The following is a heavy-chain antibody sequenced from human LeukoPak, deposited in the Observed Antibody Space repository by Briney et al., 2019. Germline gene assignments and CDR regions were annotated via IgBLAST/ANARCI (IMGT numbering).Heavy chain of an antibody. CDR1: GGTFSGYY. J-gene: IGHJ4*02. D-gene: IGHD5-24*01. CDR3: ARAGSVGDGYNGFDY. Sequence: SETLSLTCAVYGGTFSGYYWSWIRQPPGKGLEWIGEINHSGSTNYNPSLKSRVTISVDTSKNQFSLTLSSVTAADTAVYYCARAGSVGDGYNGFDYWGQGTLVTVSS. CDR2: INHSGST. V-gene: IGHV4-34*01.